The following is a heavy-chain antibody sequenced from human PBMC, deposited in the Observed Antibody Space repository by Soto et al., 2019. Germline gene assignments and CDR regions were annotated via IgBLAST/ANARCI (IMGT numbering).Heavy chain of an antibody. CDR2: ISYDGRHQ. J-gene: IGHJ4*02. V-gene: IGHV3-30*03. D-gene: IGHD5-12*01. Sequence: QVRLVESGGDLVQPGRSLRLSCAASGFTFGSYGMHWVRQAPGKGLEWVAMISYDGRHQYYADSVKGRFTISRDNFKDTLYLHMNGLTPEDTAIYFCARELDIPPDYDIDYWGQGNLVTVSS. CDR1: GFTFGSYG. CDR3: ARELDIPPDYDIDY.